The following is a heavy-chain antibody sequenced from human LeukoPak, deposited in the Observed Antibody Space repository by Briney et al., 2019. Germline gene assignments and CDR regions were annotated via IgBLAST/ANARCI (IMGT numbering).Heavy chain of an antibody. CDR3: ARDHVWNGQDY. CDR1: GFTFDDYA. Sequence: PGGSLRLSCAASGFTFDDYAMHWVRHAPGKGLEWVSGISWNSGSIGYADSVKGRFTISRDNAKNSLYLQMNSLRAEDTALYYCARDHVWNGQDYWGQGTLVTVSS. CDR2: ISWNSGSI. J-gene: IGHJ4*02. V-gene: IGHV3-9*01. D-gene: IGHD1-1*01.